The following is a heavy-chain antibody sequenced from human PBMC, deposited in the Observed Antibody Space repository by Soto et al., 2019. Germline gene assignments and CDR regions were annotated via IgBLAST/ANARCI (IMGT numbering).Heavy chain of an antibody. Sequence: SETLSLTCSVSGAALNSGNYYWSWIRQVPGKGLEWIGHIYVTGAVDYNPSLRDRITISQDTSERQFSLNLRLVTAADTAVYYCARLRIATNNYKWLDPWGQGTLVTVSS. D-gene: IGHD2-21*01. CDR3: ARLRIATNNYKWLDP. CDR2: IYVTGAV. CDR1: GAALNSGNYY. J-gene: IGHJ5*02. V-gene: IGHV4-31*03.